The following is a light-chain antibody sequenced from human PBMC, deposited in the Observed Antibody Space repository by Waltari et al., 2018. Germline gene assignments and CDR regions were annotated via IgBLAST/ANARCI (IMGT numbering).Light chain of an antibody. CDR2: KAS. J-gene: IGKJ1*01. CDR1: QSADSW. V-gene: IGKV1-5*03. CDR3: QQYHTYWT. Sequence: DIQMTQSPSTLSASVGDRVTITCRASQSADSWLAWYQQTPRKAPRLLIQKASNLESGVPSRFSGSGFGTEFNLTISGLQPDDFATYYCQQYHTYWTFGQGTKVDIK.